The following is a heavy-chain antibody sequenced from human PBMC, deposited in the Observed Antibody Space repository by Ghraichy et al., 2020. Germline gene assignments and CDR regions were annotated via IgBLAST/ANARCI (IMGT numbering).Heavy chain of an antibody. CDR3: AKDSLKWLTSYRDAFDI. J-gene: IGHJ3*02. D-gene: IGHD3-16*02. CDR2: ISYDGSNK. V-gene: IGHV3-30*18. CDR1: GFTFSSYG. Sequence: GGSLRLSCAASGFTFSSYGMHLVRQAPGKGLEWVAVISYDGSNKYYADSVKGRFTISRDNSKNTLYLQMNSLRAEDTAVYYCAKDSLKWLTSYRDAFDIWGQGTMVTVSS.